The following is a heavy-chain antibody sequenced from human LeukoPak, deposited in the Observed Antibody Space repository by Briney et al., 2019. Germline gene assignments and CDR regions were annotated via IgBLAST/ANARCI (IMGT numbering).Heavy chain of an antibody. Sequence: GRSLRLSCAASGFTFSTYGMHWVRQAPGKGLEWVALIWYDGSNKYSTDSVRGRFTISRDNSKNTLYLQMNSLRAEDTAVYYCVRGKYCSSTSCIGDYFDPWGQGTLVTVSS. V-gene: IGHV3-33*01. CDR3: VRGKYCSSTSCIGDYFDP. D-gene: IGHD2-2*01. CDR1: GFTFSTYG. J-gene: IGHJ5*02. CDR2: IWYDGSNK.